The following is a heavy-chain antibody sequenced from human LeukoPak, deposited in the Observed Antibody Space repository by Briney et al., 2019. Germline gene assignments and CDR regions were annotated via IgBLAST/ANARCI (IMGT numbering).Heavy chain of an antibody. J-gene: IGHJ4*02. CDR3: AKGLERESRLDS. D-gene: IGHD1-1*01. Sequence: GGSLRLSCAASGFTFNTYTMYWVRQAPGKGLEWVSGISNSGGSTYYADSVKGRFTITRDNSKNTLYLQMNSLRAEDTALYYCAKGLERESRLDSWGQGTLVTVSS. V-gene: IGHV3-23*01. CDR2: ISNSGGST. CDR1: GFTFNTYT.